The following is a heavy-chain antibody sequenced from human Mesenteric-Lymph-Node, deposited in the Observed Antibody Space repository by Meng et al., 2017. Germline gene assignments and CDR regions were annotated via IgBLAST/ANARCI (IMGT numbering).Heavy chain of an antibody. CDR2: INSDGSST. Sequence: GGSLRLSCAASRFTFSDHHLSWVCQAPGKGLVWVSRINSDGSSTSYADSVKGRFTISRDNAKNTLYLQMNSLRAEDTAVYYCAICGGYYYGSGSVGMDVWGQGTTVTVSS. CDR3: AICGGYYYGSGSVGMDV. D-gene: IGHD3-10*01. CDR1: RFTFSDHH. J-gene: IGHJ6*02. V-gene: IGHV3-74*01.